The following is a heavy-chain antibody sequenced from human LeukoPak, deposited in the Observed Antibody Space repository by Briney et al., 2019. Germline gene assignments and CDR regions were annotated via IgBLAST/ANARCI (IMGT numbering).Heavy chain of an antibody. V-gene: IGHV3-30*02. CDR1: GFTFSTYG. D-gene: IGHD2-8*01. J-gene: IGHJ5*02. CDR2: IQSDGGNR. Sequence: GGSLRLSCAASGFTFSTYGMHWVRQAPGKGLEWVAFIQSDGGNRNYADSVKGRFTISRDNSKHTVYLQMNSLRAEDTAVYYCAKDRPCTSCDLGLFDPWGQGTLVTVSS. CDR3: AKDRPCTSCDLGLFDP.